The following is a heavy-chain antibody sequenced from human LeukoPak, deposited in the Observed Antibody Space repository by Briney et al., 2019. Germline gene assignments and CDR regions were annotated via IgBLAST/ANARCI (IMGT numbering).Heavy chain of an antibody. CDR3: AKGTLVVPAAMVHYYYYMDV. CDR2: ISGSGGST. CDR1: GFSFSSHG. V-gene: IGHV3-23*01. J-gene: IGHJ6*03. D-gene: IGHD2-2*01. Sequence: PGGSLRLSCAASGFSFSSHGMSWVRQAPGKGLEWVSAISGSGGSTYYADSVKGRFTISRDNSKNTLYLQMNSLRAEDTAVYYCAKGTLVVPAAMVHYYYYMDVWGKGTTVTISS.